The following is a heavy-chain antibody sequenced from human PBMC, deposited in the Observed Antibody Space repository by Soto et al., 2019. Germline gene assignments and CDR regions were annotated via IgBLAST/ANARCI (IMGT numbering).Heavy chain of an antibody. CDR3: ARARGFYNCGLSPLDS. V-gene: IGHV1-69*13. CDR2: FIPRFGTT. Sequence: SVMVSCKHSVGSFSKYTVNWVRQAPRQGLEWMGGFIPRFGTTNFAPTLQGRVTITADQSMNTVYMELSSLRSEDTALYYCARARGFYNCGLSPLDSWG. D-gene: IGHD1-1*01. CDR1: VGSFSKYT. J-gene: IGHJ5*01.